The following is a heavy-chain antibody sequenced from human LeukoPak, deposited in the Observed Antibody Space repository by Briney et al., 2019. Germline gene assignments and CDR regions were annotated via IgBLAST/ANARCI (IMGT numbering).Heavy chain of an antibody. Sequence: PSETLSLTCAVYGGSFSGYYWSWIRQPPGKGLEWIGEINHSGSTNYNPSLKSRVTISVDTSKNQFSLKLSSVTAADTAVYYCARGGVIRYQLLWRGRPFDYWGQGTLVTVSS. CDR3: ARGGVIRYQLLWRGRPFDY. V-gene: IGHV4-34*01. J-gene: IGHJ4*02. D-gene: IGHD2-2*01. CDR1: GGSFSGYY. CDR2: INHSGST.